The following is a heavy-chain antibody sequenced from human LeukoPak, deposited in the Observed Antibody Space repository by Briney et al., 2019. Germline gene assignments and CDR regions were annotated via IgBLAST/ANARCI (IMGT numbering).Heavy chain of an antibody. CDR1: GFTFSNYA. V-gene: IGHV3-23*01. Sequence: GGSLRLSCAASGFTFSNYAMSWVRQAPGKGLERVSAISSSGGNTYYADSVKGRFTISRDNSKSTLYLQMNSLRAEDTAVYYCAKGRIWNAFDIWGQGTMVTVSS. CDR3: AKGRIWNAFDI. CDR2: ISSSGGNT. J-gene: IGHJ3*02. D-gene: IGHD2-15*01.